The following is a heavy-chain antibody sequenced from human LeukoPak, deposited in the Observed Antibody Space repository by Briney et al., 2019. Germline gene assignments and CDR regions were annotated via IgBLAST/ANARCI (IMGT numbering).Heavy chain of an antibody. CDR3: ASPGVDSYGYGAFDI. CDR1: GASISSGSYY. D-gene: IGHD5-18*01. Sequence: PSQTLSLTSTASGASISSGSYYCSWIRQPAGKRLEWIGRIYTSGSTNYNPSLKSRVTISVDTSKNQFSLKLSSVTAADTAVYYCASPGVDSYGYGAFDIWGQGTMVTVSS. CDR2: IYTSGST. V-gene: IGHV4-61*02. J-gene: IGHJ3*02.